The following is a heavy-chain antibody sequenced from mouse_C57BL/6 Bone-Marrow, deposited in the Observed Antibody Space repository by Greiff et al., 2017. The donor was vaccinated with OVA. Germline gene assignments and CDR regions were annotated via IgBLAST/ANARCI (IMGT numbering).Heavy chain of an antibody. CDR3: ARMDGNYWYFDV. J-gene: IGHJ1*03. Sequence: VQLQESGAELAKPGASVKLSCKASGYTFTSYWMHWVKQRPGQGLEWIGYINPSSGYTKYTQKFKDKAPLTADKSSSTAYMQLSSLTYEDSAVYDCARMDGNYWYFDVWGTGTTVTVSS. CDR1: GYTFTSYW. V-gene: IGHV1-7*01. CDR2: INPSSGYT. D-gene: IGHD2-1*01.